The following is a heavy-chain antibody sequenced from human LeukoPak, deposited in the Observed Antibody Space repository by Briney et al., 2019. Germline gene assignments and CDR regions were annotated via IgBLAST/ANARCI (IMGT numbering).Heavy chain of an antibody. CDR2: ISYDGSNK. CDR1: GFTFSSYA. CDR3: ARDSGWYGMDV. D-gene: IGHD6-19*01. Sequence: GGSLRLSCAASGFTFSSYAMHWVRQAPAKGLEWVAVISYDGSNKYYADSVKGRFTISRDNSKNTLYLQMNSLRAEDTAVYYCARDSGWYGMDVWGQGTTVTVSS. J-gene: IGHJ6*02. V-gene: IGHV3-30-3*01.